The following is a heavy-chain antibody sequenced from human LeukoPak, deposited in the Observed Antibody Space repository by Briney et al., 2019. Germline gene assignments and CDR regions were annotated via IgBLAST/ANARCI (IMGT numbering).Heavy chain of an antibody. CDR3: ARRPRNYYYYYGMDV. Sequence: ASLKVSCKASGYTFTSYDINWVRQATGQGLEWMGWMNPNSGNTGYAQKFQGRVTMTRNTSISTAYMELSSLRSEDTAVYYCARRPRNYYYYYGMDVWGQGTTVTVSS. CDR2: MNPNSGNT. J-gene: IGHJ6*02. CDR1: GYTFTSYD. V-gene: IGHV1-8*01.